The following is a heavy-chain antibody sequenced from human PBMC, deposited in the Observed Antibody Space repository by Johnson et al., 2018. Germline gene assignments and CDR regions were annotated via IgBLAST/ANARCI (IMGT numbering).Heavy chain of an antibody. CDR3: ARLAYCGGGCYSFAFDI. CDR2: ISSDGINK. CDR1: GFTFTTYS. V-gene: IGHV3-30-3*01. D-gene: IGHD2-21*02. J-gene: IGHJ3*02. Sequence: QVQLVQYGGGVVQPGRSLRLSCAASGFTFTTYSMHWVRQAPGKGLEWVAAISSDGINKYYEDSVKGRFTLPRDNSKNTLFLQMNSLGAEDTAVYYCARLAYCGGGCYSFAFDIWGQGTMVTVSS.